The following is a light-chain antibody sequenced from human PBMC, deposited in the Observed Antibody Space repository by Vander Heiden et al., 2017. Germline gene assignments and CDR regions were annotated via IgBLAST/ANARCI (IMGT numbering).Light chain of an antibody. Sequence: QSVLTQPPSPSGTPGQRVTISCSGRSPHIGSNYVYWYQQLPGTTPKLLIDRNEPRPSGVPDRFSGSKSGTSASLAISGLRSEDEADYYCAAWDDSLSGYWVFGGGTKLTVL. J-gene: IGLJ3*02. CDR2: RNE. CDR1: SPHIGSNY. CDR3: AAWDDSLSGYWV. V-gene: IGLV1-47*01.